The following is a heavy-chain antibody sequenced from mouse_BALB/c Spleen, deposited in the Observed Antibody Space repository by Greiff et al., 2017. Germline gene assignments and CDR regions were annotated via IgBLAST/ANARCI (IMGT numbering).Heavy chain of an antibody. CDR2: ISSGGST. CDR1: GFTFSSYA. CDR3: ARAPYGNYFDY. V-gene: IGHV5-6-5*01. Sequence: EVKLMESGGGLVKPGGSLKLSCAASGFTFSSYAMSWVRQTPEKRLEWVASISSGGSTYYPDSVKGRFTISRDNARNILYLQMSSLRSEDTAMYYCARAPYGNYFDYWGQGTTLTVSS. D-gene: IGHD2-1*01. J-gene: IGHJ2*01.